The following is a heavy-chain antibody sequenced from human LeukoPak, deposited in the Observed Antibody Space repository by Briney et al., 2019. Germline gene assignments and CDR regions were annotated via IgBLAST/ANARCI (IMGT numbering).Heavy chain of an antibody. CDR3: ARESETYCGGGNCKHFDY. Sequence: PSETLSLTCAVSGSSISSGYYWGWIRQPPGKGLEWIGSKFHSGSTYYNPSLKSRVTISVDGSKNQFSLNLTSVTAADTAVYYCARESETYCGGGNCKHFDYWGQGTLVAVSS. D-gene: IGHD2-21*01. J-gene: IGHJ4*02. CDR2: KFHSGST. CDR1: GSSISSGYY. V-gene: IGHV4-38-2*02.